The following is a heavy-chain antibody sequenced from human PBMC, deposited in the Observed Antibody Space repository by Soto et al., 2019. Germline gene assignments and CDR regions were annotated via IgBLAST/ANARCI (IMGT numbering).Heavy chain of an antibody. Sequence: SQTLSLTCAISGDSVSSYSAAWNWIRQSPSGGPEWLGRTYYRSRFFSDYAESVKSRIIINPDTSKNHFSLQLKSVTPEDTAVYYCVRDRYSSSGWFDPWGQGTPVTVS. V-gene: IGHV6-1*01. CDR1: GDSVSSYSAA. CDR2: TYYRSRFFS. J-gene: IGHJ5*02. D-gene: IGHD3-10*01. CDR3: VRDRYSSSGWFDP.